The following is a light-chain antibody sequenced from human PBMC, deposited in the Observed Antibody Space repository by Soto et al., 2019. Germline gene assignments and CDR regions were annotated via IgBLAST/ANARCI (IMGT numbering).Light chain of an antibody. CDR3: QKYNSAPWT. CDR2: AAS. J-gene: IGKJ1*01. Sequence: DIQMTQSPSSLSASVGDRVTITCWASQGISNYLAWYQQKPGKVPKLLIYAASTLQSGVPSRFSGSASGTDFTLTISSLQPEDVATYYCQKYNSAPWTFGQGTKVEIK. CDR1: QGISNY. V-gene: IGKV1-27*01.